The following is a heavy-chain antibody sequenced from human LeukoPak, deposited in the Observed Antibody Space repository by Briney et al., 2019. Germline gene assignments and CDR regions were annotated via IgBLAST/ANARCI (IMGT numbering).Heavy chain of an antibody. D-gene: IGHD3-22*01. J-gene: IGHJ4*02. CDR2: IYTSGST. CDR1: GGSISSYY. Sequence: SEALSLTCTVSGGSISSYYWSWIRQPAGKGLEWIGRIYTSGSTNYNPSLKSRVTISVDTSKNQFSLKLSSVTAADTAAYYCARVYDSSYRIDYWGQGTLVTVSS. CDR3: ARVYDSSYRIDY. V-gene: IGHV4-4*07.